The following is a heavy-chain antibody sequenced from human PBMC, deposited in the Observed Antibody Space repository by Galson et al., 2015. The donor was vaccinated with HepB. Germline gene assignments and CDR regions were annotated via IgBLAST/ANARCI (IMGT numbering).Heavy chain of an antibody. CDR1: GYTFTSYD. J-gene: IGHJ4*02. D-gene: IGHD4-17*01. CDR3: ARDLDYGDYGRDY. V-gene: IGHV1-8*01. CDR2: MNPNSGNT. Sequence: SVKVSCKASGYTFTSYDINWVRQATGQGLGWMGWMNPNSGNTGYAQKFQGRVTMTRNTSISTAYMELSSLRSEDTAVYYCARDLDYGDYGRDYWGQGTLVTVSS.